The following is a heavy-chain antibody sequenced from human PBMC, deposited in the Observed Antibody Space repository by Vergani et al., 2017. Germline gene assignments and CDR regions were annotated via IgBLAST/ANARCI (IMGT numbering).Heavy chain of an antibody. J-gene: IGHJ4*02. D-gene: IGHD6-13*01. CDR2: IIPILGIA. CDR3: ARVSRSSSWYWVDY. Sequence: QVQLVQSGAEVKKPGSSVKVSCKASGGTFSSYTISWVRQAPGQGLEWMGRIIPILGIANYAQKFQGRVTITADKSTSTAYMELSSLRSEDPAVYYCARVSRSSSWYWVDYWGQGTLVTVSS. CDR1: GGTFSSYT. V-gene: IGHV1-69*02.